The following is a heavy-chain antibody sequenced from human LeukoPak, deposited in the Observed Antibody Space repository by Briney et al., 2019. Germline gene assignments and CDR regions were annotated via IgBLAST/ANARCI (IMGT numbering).Heavy chain of an antibody. D-gene: IGHD3-22*01. V-gene: IGHV4-39*01. CDR1: GGSISSSSYY. J-gene: IGHJ4*02. Sequence: SETLSLTCTVSGGSISSSSYYWGWIRQPPGKGLEWIGSIYYSGSTYYNPSLKSRVTISVDTSKNQFSLQLSSVTATDTAVYYCARVHYYDSSGYRSWGQGTLVSVSS. CDR2: IYYSGST. CDR3: ARVHYYDSSGYRS.